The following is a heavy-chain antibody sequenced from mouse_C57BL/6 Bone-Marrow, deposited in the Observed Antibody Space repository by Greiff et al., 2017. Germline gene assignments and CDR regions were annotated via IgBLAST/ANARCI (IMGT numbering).Heavy chain of an antibody. CDR3: ARLLRYWYFDV. CDR2: ISGGGGNT. V-gene: IGHV5-9*01. CDR1: GFTFSSYT. D-gene: IGHD1-1*01. J-gene: IGHJ1*03. Sequence: DVKLVESGGGLVKPGGSLKLSCAASGFTFSSYTMSWVRQTPEKRLEWVATISGGGGNTYYPASVKGRFTISRDNAKNTLYLQMSSLRSEDTALYYCARLLRYWYFDVWGTGTTVTVSS.